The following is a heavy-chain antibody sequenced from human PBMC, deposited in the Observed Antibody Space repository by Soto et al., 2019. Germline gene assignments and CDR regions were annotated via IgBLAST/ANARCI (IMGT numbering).Heavy chain of an antibody. V-gene: IGHV1-2*04. J-gene: IGHJ6*02. Sequence: QVQLVQSGAEVKKPGASVKVSCKASGYTFTGYYMHWVRQAPGQGLEWMGWINPNSGGTNYAQKFQGWVTMTRDTSXTTAYMELSRLRSDDTAVYYCARDLLSSGAPYGMDVWGQGTTVTVSS. CDR1: GYTFTGYY. D-gene: IGHD6-19*01. CDR2: INPNSGGT. CDR3: ARDLLSSGAPYGMDV.